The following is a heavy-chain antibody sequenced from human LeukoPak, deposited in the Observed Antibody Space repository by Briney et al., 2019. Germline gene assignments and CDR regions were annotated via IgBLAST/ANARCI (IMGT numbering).Heavy chain of an antibody. CDR2: IYHSGST. Sequence: SETLSLTCAVSGGSISSSNWWSWVRQPPGKGLEWIGEIYHSGSTNYIPSLKSRVTISVDTSKNQFSLKLSSVTAADTAVYYCTTTHADSWGQGTLVTVSS. CDR1: GGSISSSNW. CDR3: TTTHADS. J-gene: IGHJ5*01. V-gene: IGHV4-4*02.